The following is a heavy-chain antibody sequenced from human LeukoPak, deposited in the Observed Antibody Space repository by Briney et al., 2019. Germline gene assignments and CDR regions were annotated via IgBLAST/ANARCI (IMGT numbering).Heavy chain of an antibody. CDR1: GFTFSSYA. CDR2: ISYDGSNK. J-gene: IGHJ4*02. CDR3: ARDPVSDY. V-gene: IGHV3-30-3*01. Sequence: GRSLKLSCAASGFTFSSYAMNWVRQAPGKGLEWVAVISYDGSNKYYADSVKGRFTISRDNSKNTLCLQMNSLRAEDTAVYYCARDPVSDYWGQGTLVTVSS.